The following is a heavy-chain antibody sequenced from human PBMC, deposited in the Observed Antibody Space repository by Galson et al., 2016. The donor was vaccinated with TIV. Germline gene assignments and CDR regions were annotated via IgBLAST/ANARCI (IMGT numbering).Heavy chain of an antibody. D-gene: IGHD4/OR15-4a*01. J-gene: IGHJ4*02. CDR3: AKAIANYQLLPAGYSDY. CDR1: GFNFKIFG. CDR2: IRHDGSNK. V-gene: IGHV3-30*02. Sequence: SLRLSCAASGFNFKIFGMHWVRQAPGKGLEWVTFIRHDGSNKFYANSVTGRFTISRDNAKNTVYLQMSSLRPDDTVTYYCAKAIANYQLLPAGYSDYWGQGTLVIVSS.